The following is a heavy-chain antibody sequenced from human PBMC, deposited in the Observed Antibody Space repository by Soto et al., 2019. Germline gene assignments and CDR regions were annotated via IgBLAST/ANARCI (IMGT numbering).Heavy chain of an antibody. V-gene: IGHV4-34*01. CDR1: GGSFSGYY. J-gene: IGHJ3*02. Sequence: QVQLQQWGAGLLKPSETLSLTCAVYGGSFSGYYWSWIRQPPGKGLEWIGEINHSGRTNYNPSLKSRVTISVDTSKSQCSLKLSSVTAADTAVYYCEVTTADAFDIWGQGTMVTGSS. CDR3: EVTTADAFDI. D-gene: IGHD4-17*01. CDR2: INHSGRT.